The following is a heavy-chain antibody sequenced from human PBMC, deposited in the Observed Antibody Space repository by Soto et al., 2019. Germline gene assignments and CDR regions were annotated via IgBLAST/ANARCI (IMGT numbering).Heavy chain of an antibody. CDR3: AKEPEAPGRGLDY. Sequence: EVQLLESGGGLVQPGGSLRLSCAASGFTFRSFAVAWVRQAPGKGLEWVSTIAVSGSTYYADSVKGRFTISRDNSNNTLYLQMNSLRAEDTAVYYCAKEPEAPGRGLDYLGQGTLVTVSS. J-gene: IGHJ4*02. V-gene: IGHV3-23*01. CDR1: GFTFRSFA. CDR2: IAVSGST.